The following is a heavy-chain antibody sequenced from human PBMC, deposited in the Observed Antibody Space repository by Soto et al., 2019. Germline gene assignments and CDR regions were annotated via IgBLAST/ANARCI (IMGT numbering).Heavy chain of an antibody. J-gene: IGHJ6*02. V-gene: IGHV3-33*01. D-gene: IGHD6-6*01. CDR3: ASDRPNYYNGMDV. CDR2: IWYDGSNI. CDR1: GFTFSNYG. Sequence: QVQLVESGGGVVQPGRSLRLSCAASGFTFSNYGMHWVRQAPGKGLEWVAVIWYDGSNIYYADSVKGRFTISRDNSKNTLYLQMNSLRAEDTAVYYCASDRPNYYNGMDVWGQGTTVTVSS.